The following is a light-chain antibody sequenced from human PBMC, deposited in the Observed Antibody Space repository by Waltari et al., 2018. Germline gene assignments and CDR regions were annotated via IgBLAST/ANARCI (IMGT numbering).Light chain of an antibody. J-gene: IGLJ3*02. CDR1: SSNMTTNS. CDR2: RNE. V-gene: IGLV1-44*01. Sequence: QSVLTQPPSASGTPGQRVTIPCSGSSSNMTTNSAHWYQHTPGTAPSLLIYRNEQRPSGVPDRFSGSKSGNTASLTISGLQAEDEADYHCASYAGRSTLLFGGGTKLTVL. CDR3: ASYAGRSTLL.